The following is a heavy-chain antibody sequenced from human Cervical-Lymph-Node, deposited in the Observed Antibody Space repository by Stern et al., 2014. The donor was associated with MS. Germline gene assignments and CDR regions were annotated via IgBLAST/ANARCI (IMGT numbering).Heavy chain of an antibody. J-gene: IGHJ6*02. CDR3: AKSSSPSHYYYYGMDV. CDR2: ISYDGRNK. Sequence: VQLVESGGGVVQPGRSLRLSCAASGFTFSSYGMHWVRQAPGKGLEWVAVISYDGRNKYYADSVKGRFTISRDNSKNTLYLQMNSLRAEDTAVYYCAKSSSPSHYYYYGMDVWGQGTTVTVSS. D-gene: IGHD6-6*01. CDR1: GFTFSSYG. V-gene: IGHV3-30*18.